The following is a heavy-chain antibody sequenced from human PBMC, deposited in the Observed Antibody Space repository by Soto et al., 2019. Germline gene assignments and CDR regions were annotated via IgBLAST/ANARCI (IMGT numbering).Heavy chain of an antibody. D-gene: IGHD3-10*01. Sequence: QLQLQESGPGLVKPSETLSLTCTVSGGSISSSSYYWGWIRQPPGKGLEWIGSIYYSGSTYYNPSLKSRITISVDTSKNQFSLKLSSVTAADTAVYYCARPLVRGVIGYWGQGTPVTVSS. J-gene: IGHJ4*02. V-gene: IGHV4-39*01. CDR1: GGSISSSSYY. CDR3: ARPLVRGVIGY. CDR2: IYYSGST.